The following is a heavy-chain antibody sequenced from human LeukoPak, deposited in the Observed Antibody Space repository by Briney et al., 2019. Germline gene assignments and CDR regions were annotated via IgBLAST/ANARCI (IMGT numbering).Heavy chain of an antibody. CDR3: AKDAGIGAGGIFEY. CDR2: ISGTGGST. CDR1: GFTLSSYA. Sequence: PGGSLRLSCAASGFTLSSYAMSWVRQAPGKGLEWVSAISGTGGSTYHADSVKGRFTISRDNSKNTLYLQMNSLRAEDTAVYYCAKDAGIGAGGIFEYWGQGTLVTVSS. V-gene: IGHV3-23*01. J-gene: IGHJ4*02. D-gene: IGHD6-13*01.